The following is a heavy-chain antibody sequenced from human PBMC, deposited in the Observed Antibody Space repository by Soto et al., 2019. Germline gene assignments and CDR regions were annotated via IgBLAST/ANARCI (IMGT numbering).Heavy chain of an antibody. CDR2: IIPIFGTA. CDR1: GGTFSSYA. V-gene: IGHV1-69*12. D-gene: IGHD3-10*01. CDR3: ARDWGSISYGSGRDHYYYGMDV. J-gene: IGHJ6*02. Sequence: QVQLVQSGAEVKKPGSSVKVSCKASGGTFSSYAISWVRQAPGQGLEWMGGIIPIFGTANYAQKFQGRVTITADESTSTAYMELSSLRSEDTAAYYCARDWGSISYGSGRDHYYYGMDVWGQGTTVTVSS.